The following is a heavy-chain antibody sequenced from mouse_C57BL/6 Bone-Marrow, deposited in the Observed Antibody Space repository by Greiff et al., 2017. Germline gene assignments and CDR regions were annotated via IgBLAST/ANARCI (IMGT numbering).Heavy chain of an antibody. CDR2: IDPENGDT. CDR1: GFNIKDDY. V-gene: IGHV14-4*01. J-gene: IGHJ4*01. Sequence: EVQLQQSGAELVRPGASVKLSCTASGFNIKDDYMHWVKQRPEQGLEWIGWIDPENGDTEYASKFQGKATITADTSSNTAYLQLSSLTSEDTAGYYCTTTAMDYWGQGTSVTVSS. CDR3: TTTAMDY.